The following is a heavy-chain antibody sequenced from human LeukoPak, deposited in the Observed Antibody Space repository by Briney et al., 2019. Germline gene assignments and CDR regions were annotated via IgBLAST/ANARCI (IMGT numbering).Heavy chain of an antibody. CDR1: GGSISSGGYS. Sequence: PSQTLSLTCAVSGGSISSGGYSWSWIRQPPGKGLEWIGYIYHSGSTYDNPALKSRVTISVDRSKHQLSLKLSSVTAADTAVYYCARSPLFDYWGQGTLVTVSS. CDR2: IYHSGST. V-gene: IGHV4-30-2*01. J-gene: IGHJ4*02. CDR3: ARSPLFDY.